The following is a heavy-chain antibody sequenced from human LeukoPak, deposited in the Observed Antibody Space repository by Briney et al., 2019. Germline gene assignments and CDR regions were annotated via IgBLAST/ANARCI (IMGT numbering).Heavy chain of an antibody. Sequence: ASVEVSCKASGYTFTGYYMHWVRQAPGQGLEWMGWINPNSGGTNYAQKFQGRVTMTRDTSISTAYMELSRLRSDDTAVYYCARDAYGDYVVDYWGQGTLVTVSS. D-gene: IGHD4-17*01. CDR1: GYTFTGYY. CDR3: ARDAYGDYVVDY. V-gene: IGHV1-2*02. J-gene: IGHJ4*02. CDR2: INPNSGGT.